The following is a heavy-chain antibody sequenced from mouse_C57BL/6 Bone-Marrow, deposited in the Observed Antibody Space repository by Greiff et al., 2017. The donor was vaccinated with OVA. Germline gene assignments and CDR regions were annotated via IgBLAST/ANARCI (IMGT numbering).Heavy chain of an antibody. D-gene: IGHD1-1*01. CDR1: GYTFTSYW. J-gene: IGHJ2*01. CDR3: ARALLLLPDY. V-gene: IGHV1-50*01. CDR2: IDPSDSYT. Sequence: QVQLQQPGAELVKPGASVKLSCKASGYTFTSYWMQWVKQRPGQGLEWIGEIDPSDSYTNYNQKFKGKATLTVDTSSSTAYMQLSSLTSEDSAVYYCARALLLLPDYWGQGTTLTVSS.